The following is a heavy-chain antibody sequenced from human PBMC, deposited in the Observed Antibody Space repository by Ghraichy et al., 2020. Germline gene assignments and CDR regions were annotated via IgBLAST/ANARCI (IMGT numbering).Heavy chain of an antibody. V-gene: IGHV4-34*01. CDR3: ASFSGMVYATTPPSS. Sequence: SETLSLTCAVYGGSFSGYYWSWIRQPPGKGLEWIGEINHSGSTNYNPSLKSRVTISVDTSKNQFSLKLSSVTAADTAVYYCASFSGMVYATTPPSSWGQGTLVTVSS. CDR1: GGSFSGYY. D-gene: IGHD2-8*01. CDR2: INHSGST. J-gene: IGHJ4*02.